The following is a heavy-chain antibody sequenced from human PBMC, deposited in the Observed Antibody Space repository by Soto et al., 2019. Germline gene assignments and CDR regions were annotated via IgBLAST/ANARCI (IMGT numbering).Heavy chain of an antibody. V-gene: IGHV3-21*01. CDR1: GFTFSSYS. CDR3: ASDFWRGYRLDY. D-gene: IGHD3-3*01. Sequence: EVQLVESGGGLVKPGGSLRLSCAASGFTFSSYSMNWVRQAPGKGLEWVSSISSSSSYIYYADSVKGRFTISRDNAKNSMYLQMNSLRAEDTAVYYCASDFWRGYRLDYWGQGTLVTVSS. J-gene: IGHJ4*02. CDR2: ISSSSSYI.